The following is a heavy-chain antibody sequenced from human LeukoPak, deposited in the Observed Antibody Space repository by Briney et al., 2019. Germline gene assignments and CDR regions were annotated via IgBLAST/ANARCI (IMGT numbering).Heavy chain of an antibody. CDR1: GGTFSSYA. V-gene: IGHV1-69*01. J-gene: IGHJ6*03. CDR2: IIPIFGTA. D-gene: IGHD2-2*03. CDR3: ARGGYCSSTGCYHYYYYYYMDV. Sequence: SVKVSCKASGGTFSSYAISWVRQAPGQGLEWMGGIIPIFGTANYAQKFQGRVTITADESTSTAYMELSSLRSEDTAVYYCARGGYCSSTGCYHYYYYYYMDVLGKGTTVTVSS.